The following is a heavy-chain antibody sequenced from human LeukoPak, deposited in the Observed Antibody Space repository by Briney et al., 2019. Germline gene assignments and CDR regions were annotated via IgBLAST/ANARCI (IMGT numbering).Heavy chain of an antibody. D-gene: IGHD3-9*01. Sequence: GGSLILSCAASGFTFSSYAMSWVRQAPRKGLEWVSVVSGSGSSTDHADSVKGRFTISRDNSKNTLYLQMSSLSAEDTAVYYSAKMNVLTGYYTPNFDFWGQGTLVTVSS. CDR1: GFTFSSYA. CDR2: VSGSGSST. CDR3: AKMNVLTGYYTPNFDF. V-gene: IGHV3-23*01. J-gene: IGHJ4*02.